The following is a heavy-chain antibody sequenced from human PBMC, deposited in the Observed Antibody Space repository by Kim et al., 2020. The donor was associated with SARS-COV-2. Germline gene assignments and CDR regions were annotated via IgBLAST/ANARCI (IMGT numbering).Heavy chain of an antibody. CDR1: GFTFSSYW. CDR3: ARRAAGAPPREPGAPSAFDI. Sequence: GGSLRLSCAASGFTFSSYWMSWVRQAPGKGLEWVANIKQDGSEKYYVDSVKGRFTISRDNAKNSLYLQMNSLRAEDTAVYYCARRAAGAPPREPGAPSAFDIWGQGTMVTVSS. V-gene: IGHV3-7*01. CDR2: IKQDGSEK. D-gene: IGHD1-26*01. J-gene: IGHJ3*02.